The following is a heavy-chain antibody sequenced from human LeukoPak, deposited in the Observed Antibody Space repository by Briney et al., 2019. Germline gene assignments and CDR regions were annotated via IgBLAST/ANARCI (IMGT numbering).Heavy chain of an antibody. D-gene: IGHD3-10*01. Sequence: GGSLRLSCAASGFTFSSYAMRGVRQAPGKGREGGSAISGSGGSTYYAHYVKGRFTISRDNSKNTLYLQMNSLRAEDTAVYYCAKDRGDHYYGSGAQLFDYWGQGTLVTVSS. V-gene: IGHV3-23*01. CDR3: AKDRGDHYYGSGAQLFDY. CDR1: GFTFSSYA. J-gene: IGHJ4*02. CDR2: ISGSGGST.